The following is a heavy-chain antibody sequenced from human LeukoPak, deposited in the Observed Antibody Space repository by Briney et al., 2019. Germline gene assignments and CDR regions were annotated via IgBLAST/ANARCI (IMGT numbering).Heavy chain of an antibody. CDR1: GYTFTGYY. D-gene: IGHD2-15*01. Sequence: ASVKVSCKASGYTFTGYYMHWVRQAPGQGLEWMGWINPNSGGTNYAQKFQGRVTMTRDTSISTAYMELSRLRSDDTAVYYCARDRWAAGYCSGGSCPFGCWGQGTLVTVSS. J-gene: IGHJ4*02. CDR3: ARDRWAAGYCSGGSCPFGC. V-gene: IGHV1-2*02. CDR2: INPNSGGT.